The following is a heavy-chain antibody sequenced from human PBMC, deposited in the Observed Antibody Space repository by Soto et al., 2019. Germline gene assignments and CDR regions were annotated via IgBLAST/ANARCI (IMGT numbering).Heavy chain of an antibody. CDR3: ARGGRGYWRLWYFDY. J-gene: IGHJ4*02. CDR1: GGSFSGYY. D-gene: IGHD2-21*02. CDR2: INHSGST. Sequence: SETLSLTCAVYGGSFSGYYWSWIRQPPGKGLEWIGEINHSGSTNYNPSLKSRVTISVDTSKNQFSLKLSSVTAADTAVYYCARGGRGYWRLWYFDYWGQGTLVTVSS. V-gene: IGHV4-34*01.